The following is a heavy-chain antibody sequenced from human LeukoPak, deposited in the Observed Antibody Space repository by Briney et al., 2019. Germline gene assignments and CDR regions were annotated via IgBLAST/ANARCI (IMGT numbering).Heavy chain of an antibody. V-gene: IGHV1-2*02. CDR1: GYTFTGYY. J-gene: IGHJ4*02. CDR3: ARGYSSSWYS. D-gene: IGHD6-13*01. CDR2: INPNSGGT. Sequence: GASVKVSCKASGYTFTGYYMHWVRQAPGQGLEWMGWINPNSGGTNYAQKFQGRVTMTRNTSISTAYMELSSLRSEDTAVYYCARGYSSSWYSWGQGTLVTVSS.